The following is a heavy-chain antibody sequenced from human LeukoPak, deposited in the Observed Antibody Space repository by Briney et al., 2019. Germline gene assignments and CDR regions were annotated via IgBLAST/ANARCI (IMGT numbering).Heavy chain of an antibody. Sequence: SETLSLTCTVSGGSISSSSYYWGWIRQPPGKGLEWIGSIYYSGSTYYNPSLKSRVTISVDTSKNQFSLKLSSVTAADTAVYYCANHSYYDSSGYQSHGNWFGPWGQGTLVTVSS. V-gene: IGHV4-39*01. CDR3: ANHSYYDSSGYQSHGNWFGP. J-gene: IGHJ5*02. D-gene: IGHD3-22*01. CDR1: GGSISSSSYY. CDR2: IYYSGST.